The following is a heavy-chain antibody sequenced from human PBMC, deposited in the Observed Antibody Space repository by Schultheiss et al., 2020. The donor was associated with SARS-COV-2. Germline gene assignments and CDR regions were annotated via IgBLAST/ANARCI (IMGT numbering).Heavy chain of an antibody. J-gene: IGHJ4*02. V-gene: IGHV3-23*01. CDR1: GFTFSRSV. CDR2: ISDSDDNT. CDR3: ARDQLRDGGYAGIFDY. D-gene: IGHD5-12*01. Sequence: GGSLRLSCAASGFTFSRSVMSWVRQAPGKGLEWVSAISDSDDNTYYADSAKGRFTISRDNSKNTLYLQMNSLRAEDTAVYYCARDQLRDGGYAGIFDYWGQGTLVTVSS.